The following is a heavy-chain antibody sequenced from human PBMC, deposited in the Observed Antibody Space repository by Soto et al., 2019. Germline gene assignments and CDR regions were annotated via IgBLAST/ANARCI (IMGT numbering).Heavy chain of an antibody. CDR1: GYTFTTYG. CDR2: ISAYNGNT. J-gene: IGHJ4*02. D-gene: IGHD1-26*01. V-gene: IGHV1-18*01. Sequence: QVHLVQSRAEVKKPGASVQVSCKASGYTFTTYGIAWVRQAPGQGLEWLGWISAYNGNTNYAQKVQGRVTMTTETSTDTAYMEVRSLRSDDSAVYYCARDKGSKAWYYFFDFWGQGTLVTVSS. CDR3: ARDKGSKAWYYFFDF.